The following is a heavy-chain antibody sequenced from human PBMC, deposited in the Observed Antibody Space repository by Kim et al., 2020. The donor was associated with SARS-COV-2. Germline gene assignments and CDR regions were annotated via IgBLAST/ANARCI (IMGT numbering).Heavy chain of an antibody. D-gene: IGHD2-2*01. CDR3: ARVRIGVPAANNWFDP. Sequence: SLKSRVTKSVDTSKNQFSLKLSSVTAADTAVYYCARVRIGVPAANNWFDPWGQGTLVTVSS. V-gene: IGHV4-31*02. J-gene: IGHJ5*02.